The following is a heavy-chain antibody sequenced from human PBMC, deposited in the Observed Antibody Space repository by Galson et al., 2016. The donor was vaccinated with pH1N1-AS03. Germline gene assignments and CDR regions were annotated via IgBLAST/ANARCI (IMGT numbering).Heavy chain of an antibody. Sequence: SLRLSCAASGFTFSSYSMNWVRQAPGKGLEWVSYISSSSSTIYYADSVKGRFTISRDNAKNSLYLQMNSLRAEDTAVYYCVRTPYQPLLPGDYWGQGTLVTVSS. CDR3: VRTPYQPLLPGDY. CDR2: ISSSSSTI. J-gene: IGHJ4*02. CDR1: GFTFSSYS. V-gene: IGHV3-48*01. D-gene: IGHD2-2*01.